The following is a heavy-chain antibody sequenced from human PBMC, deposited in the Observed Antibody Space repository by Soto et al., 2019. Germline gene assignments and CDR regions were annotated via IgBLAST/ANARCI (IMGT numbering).Heavy chain of an antibody. CDR2: IGYDGSNK. CDR1: GFTFSSYG. J-gene: IGHJ6*02. D-gene: IGHD2-21*02. CDR3: AREWGHIVVVTAIDYYGMDV. Sequence: QVQLAESGGGVVQPGRSLRLSCAASGFTFSSYGMHWVRQAPGKGLEWVAVIGYDGSNKYYADSVKGRFTISRDNSKNTLYLQMNSLRAEDTAVYYCAREWGHIVVVTAIDYYGMDVWGQGTTVTVS. V-gene: IGHV3-33*01.